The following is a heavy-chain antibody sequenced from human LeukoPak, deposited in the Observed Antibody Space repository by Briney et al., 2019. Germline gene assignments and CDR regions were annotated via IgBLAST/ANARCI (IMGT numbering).Heavy chain of an antibody. CDR2: INSDGNIT. V-gene: IGHV3-74*01. D-gene: IGHD3-10*02. CDR3: ARRGLVPAFDI. J-gene: IGHJ3*02. Sequence: GSLRLSCTASGFIFSSYWMHWVRQAPGKGLVWLSRINSDGNITTYADSVRGRFTISRDNAKNTLYLQMSSLRVDDTAVYFCARRGLVPAFDIWGQGTVVSVTS. CDR1: GFIFSSYW.